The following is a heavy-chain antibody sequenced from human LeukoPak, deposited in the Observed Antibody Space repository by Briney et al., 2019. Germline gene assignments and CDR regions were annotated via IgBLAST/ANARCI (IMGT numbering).Heavy chain of an antibody. D-gene: IGHD5-12*01. CDR1: GCTFDDYA. J-gene: IGHJ4*02. Sequence: GGSLRLSCAASGCTFDDYAMHWVRQAPGKGLEWVSGISWNSGSIGYADSVKGRFTISRDNAKNSLYLQMNSLRAEDTALYYCAKGPAKWLRFGPYDYWGQGTLVTVSS. CDR3: AKGPAKWLRFGPYDY. CDR2: ISWNSGSI. V-gene: IGHV3-9*01.